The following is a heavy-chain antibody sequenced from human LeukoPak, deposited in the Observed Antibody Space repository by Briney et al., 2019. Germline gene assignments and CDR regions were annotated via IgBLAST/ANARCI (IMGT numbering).Heavy chain of an antibody. D-gene: IGHD3-10*01. CDR1: GFPFGSYG. CDR2: ISYDGSNK. CDR3: AKGRAPRGVPSDY. Sequence: GGSLRLSCGVSGFPFGSYGMHWVRQAPGKGLEWVAVISYDGSNKYYADSVKGRFTISRDNSKNTLYLQMNSLRAEDTAVYYCAKGRAPRGVPSDYWGQGTLVTVSS. J-gene: IGHJ4*02. V-gene: IGHV3-30*18.